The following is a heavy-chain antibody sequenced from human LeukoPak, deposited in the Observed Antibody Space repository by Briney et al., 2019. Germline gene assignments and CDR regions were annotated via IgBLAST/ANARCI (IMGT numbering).Heavy chain of an antibody. CDR2: IYTSGIT. Sequence: SETLSLTCTVSGDSINYYYWSWIRQPAGKGLEWIGRIYTSGITNYNPSLKSRVTMSADTSKNQFSLKLSSVTAADTAVYYCARHLTVFGVVTLLFDYWGQGTLVTVSS. CDR3: ARHLTVFGVVTLLFDY. D-gene: IGHD3-3*01. J-gene: IGHJ4*02. CDR1: GDSINYYY. V-gene: IGHV4-4*07.